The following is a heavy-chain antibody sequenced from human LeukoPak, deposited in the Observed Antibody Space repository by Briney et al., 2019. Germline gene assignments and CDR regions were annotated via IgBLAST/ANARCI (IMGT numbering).Heavy chain of an antibody. J-gene: IGHJ5*02. CDR2: VYYSGST. D-gene: IGHD3-3*01. CDR1: GGSVSSGSYY. CDR3: ARSDFWSGLS. Sequence: PSETLSLTCSVSGGSVSSGSYYWSWIRQPPGKGLEWIGHVYYSGSTNYNPSLKSRVTISVDTSKNQFSLKLSSVTAADTAVYYCARSDFWSGLSWGQGTLVTVSS. V-gene: IGHV4-61*01.